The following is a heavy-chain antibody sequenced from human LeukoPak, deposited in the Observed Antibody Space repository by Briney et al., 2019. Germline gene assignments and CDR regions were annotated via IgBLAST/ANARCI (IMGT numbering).Heavy chain of an antibody. J-gene: IGHJ4*02. CDR3: ARDPPAVATNTYG. V-gene: IGHV3-66*01. Sequence: SGGSLRLSCAASGVTVGNNYMNWVRQAPGKGLEWVSLIYSGGTTHYADSVKGRFTISRDNSKNTLYLQMNNLRVDDTAVYYCARDPPAVATNTYGWGQGTLATVSA. CDR2: IYSGGTT. D-gene: IGHD6-13*01. CDR1: GVTVGNNY.